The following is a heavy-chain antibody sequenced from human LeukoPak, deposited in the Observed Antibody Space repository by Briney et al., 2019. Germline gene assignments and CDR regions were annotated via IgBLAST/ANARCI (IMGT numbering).Heavy chain of an antibody. J-gene: IGHJ4*02. D-gene: IGHD3/OR15-3a*01. CDR3: ARDQDFAFDY. V-gene: IGHV3-48*02. CDR1: GFTFSSYA. CDR2: ISTGSSAV. Sequence: PGRSLRLSCAASGFTFSSYAMHWVRQAPGKGLEWVSYISTGSSAVYYADSVKGRFTISRDNAKDSLYLQMNSLRDEDTAVYFCARDQDFAFDYWGQGTLVTVSS.